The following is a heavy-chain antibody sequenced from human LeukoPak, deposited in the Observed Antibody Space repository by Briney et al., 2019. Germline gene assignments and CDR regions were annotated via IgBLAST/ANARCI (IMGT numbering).Heavy chain of an antibody. CDR1: GGTFSSYA. CDR3: ARETVGATTTFDY. D-gene: IGHD1-26*01. Sequence: ASVKVSCKASGGTFSSYAISWVRQAPGQGLEWMGGIIPIFGTANYAQKFQGGVTITADESTSTAYMELSSLRSEDTAVYYCARETVGATTTFDYWGQGTLVTVSS. CDR2: IIPIFGTA. J-gene: IGHJ4*02. V-gene: IGHV1-69*13.